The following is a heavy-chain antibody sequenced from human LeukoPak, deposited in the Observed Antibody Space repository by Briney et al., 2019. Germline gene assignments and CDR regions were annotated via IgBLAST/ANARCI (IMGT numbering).Heavy chain of an antibody. D-gene: IGHD2-15*01. CDR2: INPNSGGT. CDR1: GYTFTGYY. CDR3: ARAPLGYCSGGSCYRGRFDP. V-gene: IGHV1-2*02. Sequence: ASVKVSCKASGYTFTGYYMHWVRQAPGQGLEWMGWINPNSGGTNYAQKFQGRVTMTRDTSISTAYMELSRLRSDDTAVYYCARAPLGYCSGGSCYRGRFDPWGQGTLVTVSS. J-gene: IGHJ5*02.